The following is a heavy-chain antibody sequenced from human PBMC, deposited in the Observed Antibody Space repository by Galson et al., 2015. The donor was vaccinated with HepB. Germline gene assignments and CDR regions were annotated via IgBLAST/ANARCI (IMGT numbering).Heavy chain of an antibody. D-gene: IGHD4-17*01. V-gene: IGHV3-11*06. CDR2: ISSNTRYT. Sequence: SLRLSCAASGFSFSDYHMSWIRQAPAKGLEWLSYISSNTRYTNSAAAVKGRFTVSRDNVRNSISLQMNRLSVEDTAIYYCARVADSHYGDHTHFDSWGQGALVTVSS. J-gene: IGHJ4*02. CDR1: GFSFSDYH. CDR3: ARVADSHYGDHTHFDS.